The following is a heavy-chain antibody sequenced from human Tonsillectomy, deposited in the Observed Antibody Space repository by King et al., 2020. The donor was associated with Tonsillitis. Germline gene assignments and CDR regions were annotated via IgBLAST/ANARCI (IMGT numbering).Heavy chain of an antibody. D-gene: IGHD3-9*01. Sequence: VQLVQSGPEVKKPGASVKVSCKASGYTFMSYGLSWVRQAPGQGLEWMGWISAHNGNKNYAQKVQGRVTMTRDTSTSTAYMELSSLRSDDTAVYYCARVSGDYDILRCFEYWGQGTLVTVSS. CDR3: ARVSGDYDILRCFEY. V-gene: IGHV1-18*04. J-gene: IGHJ4*02. CDR1: GYTFMSYG. CDR2: ISAHNGNK.